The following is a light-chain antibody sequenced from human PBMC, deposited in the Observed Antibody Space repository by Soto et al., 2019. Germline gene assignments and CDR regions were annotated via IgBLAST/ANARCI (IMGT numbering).Light chain of an antibody. CDR2: GAS. Sequence: EIALTQSPGTLSLSSGERATLSCRTSQSVSSGDFAWYQHRPGQAPRLVIYGASTRATGVPDRFSGSGSGTDFTLTISGLEPDDFAVYFCLQYGNSPYTFGQGTKLEMK. CDR3: LQYGNSPYT. J-gene: IGKJ2*01. CDR1: QSVSSGD. V-gene: IGKV3-20*01.